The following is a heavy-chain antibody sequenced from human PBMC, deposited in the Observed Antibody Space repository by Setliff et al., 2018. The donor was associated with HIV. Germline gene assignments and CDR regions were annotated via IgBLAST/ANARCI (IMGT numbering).Heavy chain of an antibody. CDR3: ARQDRWLNTFDT. J-gene: IGHJ4*02. Sequence: SETLSLTCTVSGDSFSSNTNHWGWIRQPPGKGLEWIGNIYYFGKTYKNPSLESRVTMSADASKRQFSLSLSSVTAADTAVYYCARQDRWLNTFDTWGQRIPVTVSS. D-gene: IGHD3-16*01. V-gene: IGHV4-39*01. CDR1: GDSFSSNTNH. CDR2: IYYFGKT.